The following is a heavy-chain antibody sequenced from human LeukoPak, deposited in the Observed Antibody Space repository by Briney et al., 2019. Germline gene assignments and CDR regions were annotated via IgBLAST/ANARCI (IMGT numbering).Heavy chain of an antibody. Sequence: PSETLSLTCAVYGGSFSGYYWIWLRQPPGKGLECIGEINYSGNTNYNPSLKSRVTISVDTSKNQFSLKLSSVTAADTAVYYCARVRVPYSSGWYDWFDPWGQGTLVTVSS. J-gene: IGHJ5*02. V-gene: IGHV4-34*01. CDR2: INYSGNT. D-gene: IGHD6-19*01. CDR3: ARVRVPYSSGWYDWFDP. CDR1: GGSFSGYY.